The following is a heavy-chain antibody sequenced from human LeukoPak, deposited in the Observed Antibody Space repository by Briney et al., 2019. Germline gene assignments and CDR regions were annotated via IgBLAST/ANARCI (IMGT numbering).Heavy chain of an antibody. CDR3: ARTHSSRYNWFDP. Sequence: PSETLSLTCTVSGGSISSYYWSWIRQPAGKGLEWIGRIYTTGSTNYNPSLKSRATMSVDTSKNQFSLTLSSVTAADTAVYYCARTHSSRYNWFDPWGQGTLVTVSS. D-gene: IGHD6-13*01. J-gene: IGHJ5*02. CDR1: GGSISSYY. V-gene: IGHV4-4*07. CDR2: IYTTGST.